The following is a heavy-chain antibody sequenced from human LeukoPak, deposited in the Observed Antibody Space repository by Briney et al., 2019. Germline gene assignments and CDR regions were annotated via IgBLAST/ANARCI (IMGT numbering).Heavy chain of an antibody. CDR2: IIPIFGTA. CDR3: ARGLCSSTSCYWPDYYYYYMDV. V-gene: IGHV1-69*13. D-gene: IGHD2-2*01. J-gene: IGHJ6*03. Sequence: SAKVSCKASGGTFSGYAISWVRQAPGQGLEWMGGIIPIFGTANYAQKFQGRVTITADESTSTAYMELSSLRSEDTAAYYCARGLCSSTSCYWPDYYYYYMDVWGKGTTVTVS. CDR1: GGTFSGYA.